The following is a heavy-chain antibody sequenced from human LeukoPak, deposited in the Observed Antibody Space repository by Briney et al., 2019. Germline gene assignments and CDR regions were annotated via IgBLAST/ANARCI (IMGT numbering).Heavy chain of an antibody. Sequence: SETLSLTCTVSGGSVSSGSYYWSWIRQPPGKGLEWIGYIYYSGSTNYNPSLKSRVTISVDTSRNHFSLNLNSVTAADTAVYYCARHSSSAWYYYFDYWGQGSFVTVSS. J-gene: IGHJ4*02. CDR1: GGSVSSGSYY. CDR3: ARHSSSAWYYYFDY. CDR2: IYYSGST. V-gene: IGHV4-61*03. D-gene: IGHD6-19*01.